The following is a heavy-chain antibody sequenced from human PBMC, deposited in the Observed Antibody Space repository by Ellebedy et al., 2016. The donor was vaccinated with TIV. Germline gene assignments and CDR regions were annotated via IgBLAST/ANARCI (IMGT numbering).Heavy chain of an antibody. D-gene: IGHD4-17*01. V-gene: IGHV4-34*01. CDR3: ARHDYGDRTTYLYYYYGMDV. J-gene: IGHJ6*02. Sequence: MPSETLSLTCAVYGGSFSGYFWSWIRQSPGKGLEWIGEINHSGSTTYTASLKSRVTISVDTSKTQFSLNLSSVTAADTAVYYCARHDYGDRTTYLYYYYGMDVWGQGTTVTVSS. CDR1: GGSFSGYF. CDR2: INHSGST.